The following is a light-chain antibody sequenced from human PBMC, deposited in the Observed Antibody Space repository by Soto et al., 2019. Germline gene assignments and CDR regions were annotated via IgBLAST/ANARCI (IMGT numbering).Light chain of an antibody. J-gene: IGKJ2*01. CDR3: QQYNSYSYT. CDR2: GAS. Sequence: DIQMTQPPSTLSASVGDRVTITCRASQSISSWLAWYQQKPGKAPKLLIYGASSLESGVPSRFSGSGSGTEFTLTISSLQPDDFATYYCQQYNSYSYTFGQGTKLEIK. CDR1: QSISSW. V-gene: IGKV1-5*01.